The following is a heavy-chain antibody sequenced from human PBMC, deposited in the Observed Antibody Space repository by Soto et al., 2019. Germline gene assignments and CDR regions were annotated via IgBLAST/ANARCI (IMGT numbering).Heavy chain of an antibody. D-gene: IGHD6-13*01. J-gene: IGHJ5*02. CDR1: GYTFTSYG. Sequence: GASVKVSCKASGYTFTSYGISWVRQAPGQGLEWMGWISAYNGNTNYAQKLQGRVTMTTDTSTSTAYMELRSLRSDDTAVYYCANFLAAAGTIGFDPWGQGTLVTVS. V-gene: IGHV1-18*01. CDR2: ISAYNGNT. CDR3: ANFLAAAGTIGFDP.